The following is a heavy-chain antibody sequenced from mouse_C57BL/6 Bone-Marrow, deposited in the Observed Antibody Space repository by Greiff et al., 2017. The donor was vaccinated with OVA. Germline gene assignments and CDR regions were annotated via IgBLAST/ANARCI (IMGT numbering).Heavy chain of an antibody. CDR3: ARELRFYYFDY. CDR1: GYSITSGYD. V-gene: IGHV3-1*01. J-gene: IGHJ2*01. D-gene: IGHD1-1*01. Sequence: EVMLVESGPGMVKPSQSLSLTCTVPGYSITSGYDWHWIRHFPGNKLEWMGYISYSGSTNYNPSLKSIISITHDTSKNHFFLKLNSVTTEDTATYYCARELRFYYFDYWGQGTTLTVSS. CDR2: ISYSGST.